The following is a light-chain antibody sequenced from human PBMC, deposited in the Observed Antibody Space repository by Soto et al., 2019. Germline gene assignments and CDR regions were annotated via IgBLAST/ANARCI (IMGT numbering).Light chain of an antibody. J-gene: IGKJ1*01. Sequence: EIVLTQSPGTLSLSPGERATLSCRASQSVSSSYLAWYQQKPGQAPRLLIYGASTRATGVPDRFSGSGSGTAVTLTISRLEPADFAVYYCQQYGSSPQTFGQGTKVEIK. V-gene: IGKV3-20*01. CDR2: GAS. CDR3: QQYGSSPQT. CDR1: QSVSSSY.